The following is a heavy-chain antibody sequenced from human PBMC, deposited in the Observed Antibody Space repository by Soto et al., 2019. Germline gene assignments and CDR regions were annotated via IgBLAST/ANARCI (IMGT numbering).Heavy chain of an antibody. Sequence: QVQLQQWGAGLLKPSETLSLTCAVYGGSFSGYYWTWIRQTPGKGLEWIGEINHSGSTNYNPSHKSRISISADTSKQQFTPNPTSVTASDTAVYYCPRGECSSNYCFTRSVLDIWGQGTVVTVS. CDR2: INHSGST. J-gene: IGHJ3*02. V-gene: IGHV4-34*01. CDR3: PRGECSSNYCFTRSVLDI. D-gene: IGHD2-2*01. CDR1: GGSFSGYY.